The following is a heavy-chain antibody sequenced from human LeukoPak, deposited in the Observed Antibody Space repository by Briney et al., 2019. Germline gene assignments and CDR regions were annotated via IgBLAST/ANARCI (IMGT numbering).Heavy chain of an antibody. CDR3: ATATFSPFYDFWTGYTRFSNWFDP. V-gene: IGHV4-38-2*01. Sequence: SETLXXTCAVSGYYIRSGYLWGWSRQPPRKGVEGLGSIYYSGTTYYNPSLKRRVTLSVDTSKNHFCLKVSSVTDADRAVYYCATATFSPFYDFWTGYTRFSNWFDPWGQGTLVTVSS. J-gene: IGHJ5*02. CDR1: GYYIRSGYL. D-gene: IGHD3-3*01. CDR2: IYYSGTT.